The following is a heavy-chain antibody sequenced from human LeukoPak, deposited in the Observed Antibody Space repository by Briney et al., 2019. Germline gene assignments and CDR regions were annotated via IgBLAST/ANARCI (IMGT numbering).Heavy chain of an antibody. J-gene: IGHJ1*01. V-gene: IGHV4-61*03. CDR1: GASVSSDGFW. CDR2: IGYCGTT. CDR3: ARIGGVFHH. D-gene: IGHD3-10*01. Sequence: SETLSLTCAVSGASVSSDGFWWNWVRQPPGKGLEWIGKIGYCGTTNYKPSLKSRLTISTDASNNHFSLRLTSVTPADTAAYYCARIGGVFHHWGQGTLVTVSS.